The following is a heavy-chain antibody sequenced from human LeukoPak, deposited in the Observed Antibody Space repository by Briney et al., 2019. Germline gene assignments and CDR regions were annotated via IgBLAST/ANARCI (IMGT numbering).Heavy chain of an antibody. Sequence: GGSLRLSCAASGFTFSSYSMNWVRQAPGKGLEWVSSISGSSSYIYYADSVKGRFTISRDNAKNSLYLQMNSLRAEDTAVYYCARGVRDFDYWGQGTLVTVSS. V-gene: IGHV3-21*01. CDR1: GFTFSSYS. J-gene: IGHJ4*02. CDR3: ARGVRDFDY. CDR2: ISGSSSYI. D-gene: IGHD3-3*01.